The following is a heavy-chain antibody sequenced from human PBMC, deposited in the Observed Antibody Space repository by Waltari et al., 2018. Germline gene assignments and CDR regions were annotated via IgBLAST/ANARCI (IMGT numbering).Heavy chain of an antibody. D-gene: IGHD3-22*01. Sequence: QVQLVQSGAEVKKPGSSVKVSCKASGGTFSSYAISWVRQAPGQGLEWMGGIIPIFGTANYAQKCQGRVTITADESTSTAYMELSSLRSEDTAVYYCARENYYDSSGYYERNAFDIWGQGTMVTVSS. CDR1: GGTFSSYA. J-gene: IGHJ3*02. CDR2: IIPIFGTA. CDR3: ARENYYDSSGYYERNAFDI. V-gene: IGHV1-69*01.